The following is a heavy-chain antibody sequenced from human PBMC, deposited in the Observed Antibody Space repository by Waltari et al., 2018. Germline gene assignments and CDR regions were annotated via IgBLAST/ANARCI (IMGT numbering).Heavy chain of an antibody. Sequence: EVQVVESGGGLVKHGGSLRLSCVVSGFTFTKAWMSWVRQAPGKGLEWVGRIKSEGDGGTRDYSAPLKGRISLSRDDSKNTVYLQMNTLKPEDTAVYFCATDYGEFLGVWGTGTTVTVFS. D-gene: IGHD3-10*01. J-gene: IGHJ6*04. V-gene: IGHV3-15*01. CDR1: GFTFTKAW. CDR2: IKSEGDGGTR. CDR3: ATDYGEFLGV.